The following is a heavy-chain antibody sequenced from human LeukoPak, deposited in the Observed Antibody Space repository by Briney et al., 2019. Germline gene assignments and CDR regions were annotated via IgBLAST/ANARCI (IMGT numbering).Heavy chain of an antibody. CDR1: GFTFSSYA. Sequence: GGSLRLSCAASGFTFSSYAMHWVRQAPGKGLEYVSDISSNGGSKYYANSVKGRFTISRDNSKNTLYLQMGSLRAEDMAVYYCARDLGGPDWYFDLWGRGTLVTVSS. J-gene: IGHJ2*01. V-gene: IGHV3-64*01. D-gene: IGHD4-23*01. CDR3: ARDLGGPDWYFDL. CDR2: ISSNGGSK.